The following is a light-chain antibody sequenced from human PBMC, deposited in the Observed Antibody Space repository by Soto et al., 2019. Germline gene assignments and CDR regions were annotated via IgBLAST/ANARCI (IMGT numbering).Light chain of an antibody. CDR1: QSVSSYS. Sequence: ENVLTQSPGTLSLSPGERATLSCRASQSVSSYSLAWYQQKPGQAPRLVMYGTSNRATGIPDRFSGSGSGTDFTLTISRLEPEDFAVYYCQQYDSSPRTFGQGTKVDIK. V-gene: IGKV3-20*01. CDR2: GTS. CDR3: QQYDSSPRT. J-gene: IGKJ1*01.